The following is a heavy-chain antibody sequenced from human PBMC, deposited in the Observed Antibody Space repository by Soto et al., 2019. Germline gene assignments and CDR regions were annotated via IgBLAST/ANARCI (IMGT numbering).Heavy chain of an antibody. Sequence: PSETQSLTCTVAGGSISSYYLSWIRKPPGKGLEWIGYIYYSGSTNYNPSLKSRVTISVDTSKNQFSLKLSSVTAADTAVYYCARGRLNYDILTGYYPGTYYFDYWGQGTLVTVSS. D-gene: IGHD3-9*01. V-gene: IGHV4-59*01. CDR1: GGSISSYY. J-gene: IGHJ4*02. CDR2: IYYSGST. CDR3: ARGRLNYDILTGYYPGTYYFDY.